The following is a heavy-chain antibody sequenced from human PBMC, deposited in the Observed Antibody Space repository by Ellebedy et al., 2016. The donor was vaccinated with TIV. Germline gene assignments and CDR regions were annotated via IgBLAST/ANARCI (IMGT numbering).Heavy chain of an antibody. V-gene: IGHV3-23*01. Sequence: GESLKISCAASGFTFNNYAMTWVRQAPGKGLEWISTIGVKTYYADSVKGRFTISRDDSKNKLYLQMNSQRADDMAVYYCAGLPTVRIAGEVGWFDAWGRGILVTVSS. D-gene: IGHD6-13*01. J-gene: IGHJ5*02. CDR2: IGVKT. CDR3: AGLPTVRIAGEVGWFDA. CDR1: GFTFNNYA.